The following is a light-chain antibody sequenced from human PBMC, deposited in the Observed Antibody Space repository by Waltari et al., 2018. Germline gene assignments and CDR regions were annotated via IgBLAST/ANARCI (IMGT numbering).Light chain of an antibody. Sequence: SYVLTQPPSVSVAPGQTARITCDGNKIGSKNVHWYQQKPGQAPVLVVYEDGGRPSGIPERFSGSNSGNTATLTISRVDAGDEADYYCQVWDSGSDHYVFGTVTKVTVL. CDR3: QVWDSGSDHYV. V-gene: IGLV3-21*02. CDR1: KIGSKN. J-gene: IGLJ1*01. CDR2: EDG.